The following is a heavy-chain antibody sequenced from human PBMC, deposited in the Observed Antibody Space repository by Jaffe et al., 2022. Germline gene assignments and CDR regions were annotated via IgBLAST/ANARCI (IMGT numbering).Heavy chain of an antibody. CDR2: MNPNSGNT. D-gene: IGHD2-15*01. CDR3: ARERRYCSGGSCYSGGAFDI. Sequence: QVQLVQSGAEVKKPGASVKVSCKASGYTFTSYDINWVRQATGQGLEWMGWMNPNSGNTGYAQKFQGRVTMTRNTSISTAYMELSSLRSEDTAVYYCARERRYCSGGSCYSGGAFDIWGQGTMVTVSS. J-gene: IGHJ3*02. V-gene: IGHV1-8*01. CDR1: GYTFTSYD.